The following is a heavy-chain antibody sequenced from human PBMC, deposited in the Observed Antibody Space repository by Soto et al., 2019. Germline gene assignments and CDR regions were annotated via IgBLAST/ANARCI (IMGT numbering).Heavy chain of an antibody. V-gene: IGHV3-33*01. D-gene: IGHD1-1*01. CDR1: GFMFSNHG. Sequence: QVQLVESGGGVVQPGRSLRLSCAASGFMFSNHGMHWVRQAPGKGLEWVAVIWSDGNNKYYADSVKGRFTISRDNSKNTVYLKMDSLRAEDTAVYYCVGEDNWNDEASDYWGQGTLVTVSS. CDR2: IWSDGNNK. CDR3: VGEDNWNDEASDY. J-gene: IGHJ4*02.